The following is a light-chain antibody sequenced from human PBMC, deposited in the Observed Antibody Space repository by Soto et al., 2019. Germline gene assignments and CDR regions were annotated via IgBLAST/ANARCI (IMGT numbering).Light chain of an antibody. V-gene: IGKV4-1*01. CDR3: QQYYSIPFP. J-gene: IGKJ3*01. CDR1: QSILYSSSNKNY. Sequence: DIVMTQSPDSLAVSLGERATINCKSSQSILYSSSNKNYLAWYQQKPGQPPKLLVYWASTRESGVPDRFSGSGAGTDFTLTISSLQVEDVAVYYCQQYYSIPFPFRPGTKVDIK. CDR2: WAS.